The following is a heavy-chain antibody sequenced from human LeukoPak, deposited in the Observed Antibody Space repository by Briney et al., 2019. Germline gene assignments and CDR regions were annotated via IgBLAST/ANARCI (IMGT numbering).Heavy chain of an antibody. CDR2: IYSSGST. CDR1: GFTVSSSY. CDR3: ARDLDSSGWEPRHVFDI. D-gene: IGHD6-19*01. J-gene: IGHJ3*02. Sequence: QPGGSLRLSCAASGFTVSSSYMTWVRQAPGKGLEWVSVIYSSGSTHYEDSVKGRSTISRDNSKNTLYLQMNSLRAEDTAMYYCARDLDSSGWEPRHVFDIWGQGTMVTVSS. V-gene: IGHV3-53*01.